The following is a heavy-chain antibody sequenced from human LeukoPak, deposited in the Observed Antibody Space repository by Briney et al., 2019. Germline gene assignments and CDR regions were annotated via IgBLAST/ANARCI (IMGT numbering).Heavy chain of an antibody. Sequence: PGRSLRLSCAASRFTFSSYGMHRVRQAPGKGLEWVAVIWYDGSNKYYADTVKGRFTNSRDNSKNTRYLQMNSLRAEDTAVYYCARDRDFWSGYSPFDPWGQGTLVTVSS. CDR1: RFTFSSYG. D-gene: IGHD3-3*01. CDR2: IWYDGSNK. CDR3: ARDRDFWSGYSPFDP. V-gene: IGHV3-33*01. J-gene: IGHJ5*02.